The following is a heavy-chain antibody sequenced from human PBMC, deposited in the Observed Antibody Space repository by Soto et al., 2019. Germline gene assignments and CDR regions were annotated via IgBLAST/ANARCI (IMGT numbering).Heavy chain of an antibody. CDR2: IYYSGST. V-gene: IGHV4-39*01. Sequence: SETLSLTCTVSGGSISNYYWGWIRQPPGKGLEWIGSIYYSGSTYYNPSLKSRVTISVDTSKNQFSLKLSSVTAADTAVYYCARPYYDFWSGYYSGFGYWGQGTLVTVSS. D-gene: IGHD3-3*01. CDR1: GGSISNYY. J-gene: IGHJ4*02. CDR3: ARPYYDFWSGYYSGFGY.